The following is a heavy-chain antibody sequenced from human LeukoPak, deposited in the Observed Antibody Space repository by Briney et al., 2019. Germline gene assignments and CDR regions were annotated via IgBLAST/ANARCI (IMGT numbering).Heavy chain of an antibody. D-gene: IGHD3-22*01. Sequence: SGGSLRLSCAASGFTFSSYSMNWVRQAPGKGLEWVSSISSSSGYIYYADSVKGRFTISRDNAKNSLYLQMNSLRAEDTAVYYCARDLIRYYYDSSAYYFDYWGQGTLVTVSS. J-gene: IGHJ4*02. CDR2: ISSSSGYI. CDR3: ARDLIRYYYDSSAYYFDY. CDR1: GFTFSSYS. V-gene: IGHV3-21*01.